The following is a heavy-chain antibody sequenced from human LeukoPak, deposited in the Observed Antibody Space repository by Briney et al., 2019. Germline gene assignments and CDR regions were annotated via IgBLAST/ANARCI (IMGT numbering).Heavy chain of an antibody. CDR1: GGSISSYY. V-gene: IGHV4-59*01. CDR2: IYYSGST. D-gene: IGHD5-12*01. Sequence: SETLSLTCTVSGGSISSYYWSWIRQPPGKGLEWIGYIYYSGSTNYNPSLKSRVTISVDTSKNQFSLKLSSVTAADTAVYYCARVGPDSGYDPYYFDYWGQGTLATVSS. CDR3: ARVGPDSGYDPYYFDY. J-gene: IGHJ4*02.